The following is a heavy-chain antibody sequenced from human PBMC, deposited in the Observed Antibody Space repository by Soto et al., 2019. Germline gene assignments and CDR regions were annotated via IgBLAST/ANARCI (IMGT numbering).Heavy chain of an antibody. CDR1: GGSFSDYY. J-gene: IGHJ4*02. CDR3: ARPYCSGGSCHIDY. V-gene: IGHV4-34*01. D-gene: IGHD2-15*01. Sequence: SETLSLTCAVYGGSFSDYYWTWIRQPPGKGLEWIGEINHSGSANYNPSLKSRVTISVDTSKNQFSLKLSSVTAADTAVYYCARPYCSGGSCHIDYWGQRTLVTGSS. CDR2: INHSGSA.